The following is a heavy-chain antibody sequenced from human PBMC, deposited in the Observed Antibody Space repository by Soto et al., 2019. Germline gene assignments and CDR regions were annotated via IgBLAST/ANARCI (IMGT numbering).Heavy chain of an antibody. Sequence: EVQLLESGGGLVQPGGSLRLSCAASGFTFSSYAMSWVRQAPGKGLEWVSAISGSGGSTYYADSVKGRFTISRDNSKNTLYLQMNSLRAEDTAVXXXXXXXXXAAASKGGMDVWGQGTTVTVSS. CDR3: XXXXXXAAASKGGMDV. J-gene: IGHJ6*02. D-gene: IGHD6-13*01. CDR2: ISGSGGST. CDR1: GFTFSSYA. V-gene: IGHV3-23*01.